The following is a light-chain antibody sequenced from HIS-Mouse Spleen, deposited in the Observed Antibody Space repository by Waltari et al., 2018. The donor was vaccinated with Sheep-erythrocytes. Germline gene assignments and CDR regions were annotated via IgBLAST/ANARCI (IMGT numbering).Light chain of an antibody. CDR1: RSDGGGYNY. J-gene: IGLJ2*01. CDR2: EVS. Sequence: QSALTQPASVSGSPGQSITIPCPGTRSDGGGYNYVSWYQQHPGKAPKLMIYEVSNRPSGVSNRFSGSKSGNTASLTISGLQAEDEADYYCSSYTSSSTQVFGGGTKLTVL. V-gene: IGLV2-14*01. CDR3: SSYTSSSTQV.